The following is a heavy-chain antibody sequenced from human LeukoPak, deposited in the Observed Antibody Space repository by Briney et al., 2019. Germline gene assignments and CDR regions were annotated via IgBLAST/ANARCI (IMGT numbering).Heavy chain of an antibody. J-gene: IGHJ4*02. V-gene: IGHV4-34*01. CDR1: GGSFSGYY. CDR2: INHSGGT. CDR3: ARMPYYFDY. Sequence: SETLSLTCAVYGGSFSGYYWSWIRQPPGKGLEWIGEINHSGGTNYNPSLKSRVTISVDTSKNQFSLKLSSVTAADTAVYYCARMPYYFDYWGQGTLVTVSS. D-gene: IGHD2-2*01.